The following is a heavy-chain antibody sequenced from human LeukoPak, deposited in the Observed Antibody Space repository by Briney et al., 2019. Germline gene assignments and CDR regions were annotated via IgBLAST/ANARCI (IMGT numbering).Heavy chain of an antibody. CDR2: INPNSGGT. J-gene: IGHJ6*02. Sequence: GASVKVSCKASGYTFTGYYMHWVRQAPGQGLEWMGWINPNSGGTNYAQKFQGRVTITRYTSISTAYRELSRLRSDDTAVYYCARSEYYYGSGSLPNGMDVWGQGTTVTVSS. CDR3: ARSEYYYGSGSLPNGMDV. D-gene: IGHD3-10*01. CDR1: GYTFTGYY. V-gene: IGHV1-2*02.